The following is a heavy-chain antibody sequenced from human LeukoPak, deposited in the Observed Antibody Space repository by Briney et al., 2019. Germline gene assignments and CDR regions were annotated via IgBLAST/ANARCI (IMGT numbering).Heavy chain of an antibody. CDR3: AKGGQCCSSTSCWENWFDP. Sequence: GGSLRLSCAASGFTFSSYAMSWVRQAPGKGLEWVSAISGSDGSTYYADSVKGRFTISRDNSKNTLYLQMNSLRAEDTAVYYCAKGGQCCSSTSCWENWFDPWGQGTLVTVSS. J-gene: IGHJ5*02. D-gene: IGHD2-2*01. V-gene: IGHV3-23*01. CDR2: ISGSDGST. CDR1: GFTFSSYA.